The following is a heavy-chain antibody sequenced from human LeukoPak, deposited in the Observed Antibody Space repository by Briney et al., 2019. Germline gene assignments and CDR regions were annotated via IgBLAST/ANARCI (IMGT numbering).Heavy chain of an antibody. J-gene: IGHJ5*02. CDR1: GFTFSSYA. CDR2: ISSSSSTI. V-gene: IGHV3-48*01. Sequence: PGGSLRLSCAASGFTFSSYAMSWVRQAPGKGLEWVSYISSSSSTIYYADSVKGRFTISRDNAKNSLYLQMNSLRAEDTAVYYCARDSLFRGENWFDPWGQGTLVTVSS. CDR3: ARDSLFRGENWFDP. D-gene: IGHD3-10*01.